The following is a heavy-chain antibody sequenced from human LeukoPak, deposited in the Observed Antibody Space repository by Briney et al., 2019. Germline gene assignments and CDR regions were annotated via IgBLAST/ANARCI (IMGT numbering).Heavy chain of an antibody. J-gene: IGHJ3*02. V-gene: IGHV4-4*07. CDR3: AREREEWLFDAFDI. CDR2: INTSGST. CDR1: GGSISSYY. D-gene: IGHD3-3*01. Sequence: SETLSLTRTVSGGSISSYYWSWIRQPAGKGLEWIGRINTSGSTNYNPSLKSGVTMSVDTSKNQLSLKLSSVTAADTAVYYCAREREEWLFDAFDIWGQGTMVTVSS.